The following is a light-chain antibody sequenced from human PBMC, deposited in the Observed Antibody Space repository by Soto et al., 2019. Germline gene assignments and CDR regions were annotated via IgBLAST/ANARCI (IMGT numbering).Light chain of an antibody. J-gene: IGKJ3*01. CDR3: QQRRNWPPFT. Sequence: EIVLTQSPATLSLSPGESATLSCRASQSVSSYLAWYQQKPGQAPRLLIYDASNRATGIPARFSGSGSGTAFTLPSSSILPADFAVYYCQQRRNWPPFTFGPGTK. V-gene: IGKV3-11*01. CDR2: DAS. CDR1: QSVSSY.